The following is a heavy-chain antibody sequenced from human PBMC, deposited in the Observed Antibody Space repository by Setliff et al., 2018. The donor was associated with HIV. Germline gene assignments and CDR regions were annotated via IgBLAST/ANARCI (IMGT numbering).Heavy chain of an antibody. D-gene: IGHD3-16*02. CDR2: LYSGGST. J-gene: IGHJ4*02. V-gene: IGHV3-66*02. Sequence: LRLSCAASGFTVNNNYMSWVRQAPGKGLEWVSVLYSGGSTYYADSVKGRFTISRDTPKNTLYLQMNNLRVEDTAVYYCARGYPIGLYYFDYWGQGTLVTVSS. CDR3: ARGYPIGLYYFDY. CDR1: GFTVNNNY.